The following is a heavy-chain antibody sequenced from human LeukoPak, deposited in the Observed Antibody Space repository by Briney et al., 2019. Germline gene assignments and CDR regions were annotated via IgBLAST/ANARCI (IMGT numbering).Heavy chain of an antibody. CDR2: ISPDGMTT. V-gene: IGHV3-74*01. Sequence: GSLRLSCAASGFTFSSFWMHWVRQDPGKGLVWVSRISPDGMTTIHADSVKGRFTVSRDNAKNTLYLQMNSLRAQDTAVYCCARTRTLPVAGGFDAWGQGTLVTVSS. CDR3: ARTRTLPVAGGFDA. D-gene: IGHD6-13*01. CDR1: GFTFSSFW. J-gene: IGHJ5*02.